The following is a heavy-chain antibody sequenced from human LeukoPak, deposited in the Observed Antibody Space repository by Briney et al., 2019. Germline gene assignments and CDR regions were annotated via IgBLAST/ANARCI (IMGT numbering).Heavy chain of an antibody. CDR3: ARDLYCSSTSCYGPSLSWFDP. J-gene: IGHJ5*02. Sequence: PGGSLRLSCAASGFTFSSYWMSWVRQAPGKGLEWVANIKQDGSEKYYVDSVKGRFTISRDNAKNSLYLQMNSLRAEDTAVYYCARDLYCSSTSCYGPSLSWFDPWGRGTLVTVSS. V-gene: IGHV3-7*01. D-gene: IGHD2-2*01. CDR2: IKQDGSEK. CDR1: GFTFSSYW.